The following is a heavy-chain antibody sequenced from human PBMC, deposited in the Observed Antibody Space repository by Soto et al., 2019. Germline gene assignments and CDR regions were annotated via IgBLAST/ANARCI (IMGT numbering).Heavy chain of an antibody. V-gene: IGHV4-61*01. Sequence: SETLSLTCTVSGGSVSSGSYYWSWIRQPPGKGLEWIGYIYYSGSTNYNPSLKSRVTISVDTSKNQFSLKLSSVTAADTAVYYCARGATDGAYAFDIWGQGTMVTVSS. CDR2: IYYSGST. CDR3: ARGATDGAYAFDI. D-gene: IGHD3-16*01. CDR1: GGSVSSGSYY. J-gene: IGHJ3*02.